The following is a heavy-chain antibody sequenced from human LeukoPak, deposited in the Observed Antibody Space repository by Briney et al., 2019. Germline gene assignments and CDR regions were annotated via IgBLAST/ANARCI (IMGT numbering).Heavy chain of an antibody. CDR3: AKVVVMTNYFDY. CDR2: IKQDGSEK. CDR1: GITFSNYW. Sequence: GGSLRLSCAASGITFSNYWMNWVRQAPGRGLEWVANIKQDGSEKFYVASVTGRFTISRDNAKKSLYLQMNSLRAEDTAVYYCAKVVVMTNYFDYWGQGTLVTVSS. J-gene: IGHJ4*02. V-gene: IGHV3-7*05. D-gene: IGHD3-22*01.